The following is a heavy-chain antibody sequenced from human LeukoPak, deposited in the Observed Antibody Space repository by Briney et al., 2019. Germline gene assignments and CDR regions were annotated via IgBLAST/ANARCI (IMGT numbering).Heavy chain of an antibody. D-gene: IGHD2-2*01. CDR1: GFTFSSYG. CDR3: ARVEGYCSSTSCRGGYFDY. CDR2: ISFDGSNE. V-gene: IGHV3-30*03. J-gene: IGHJ4*02. Sequence: GRSLRLSCAASGFTFSSYGMHWVRQAPGKGLEWVAVISFDGSNEYYADSVKGRFTISRDNSKNTLYLQMNSPRAEDTAVYYCARVEGYCSSTSCRGGYFDYWGQGTLVTVSS.